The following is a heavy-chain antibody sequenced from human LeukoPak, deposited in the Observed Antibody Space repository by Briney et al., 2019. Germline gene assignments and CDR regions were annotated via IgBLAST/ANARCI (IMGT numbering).Heavy chain of an antibody. CDR1: GGSFSGYY. CDR3: ARRIMITFGGVIATRFDY. Sequence: PSETLSLTCAVYGGSFSGYYWSWIRQPPGKGLEWIGEINHSGSTNYNPSLKSRVTISIDTSKNQSSLKLSSVTAADTAVYYCARRIMITFGGVIATRFDYWGQGTLVTVSS. D-gene: IGHD3-16*02. J-gene: IGHJ4*02. V-gene: IGHV4-34*01. CDR2: INHSGST.